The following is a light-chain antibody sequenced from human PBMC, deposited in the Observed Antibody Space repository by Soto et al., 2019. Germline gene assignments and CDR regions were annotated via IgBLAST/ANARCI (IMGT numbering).Light chain of an antibody. CDR2: DAS. V-gene: IGKV1-5*01. CDR1: QSMSKW. Sequence: DIQMTQSPSTLSASVGDRVTITCRASQSMSKWLAWYQQKPGEAPRLLIYDASTLQTGVPSRFSGSGFGTEFTLTINNVQPDDFATYYCQHYHSYSSMHTCGQGTKLEIK. J-gene: IGKJ2*01. CDR3: QHYHSYSSMHT.